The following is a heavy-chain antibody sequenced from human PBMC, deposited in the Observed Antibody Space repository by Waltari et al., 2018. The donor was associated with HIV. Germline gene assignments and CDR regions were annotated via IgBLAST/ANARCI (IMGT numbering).Heavy chain of an antibody. Sequence: VDLLESGGGLVQPGGSLRLSCVGSGFTFPTYPMSWVRQAPGKGLGWVAGISDRGTTTFYADSVKGRFTISRDNSKNTIYLQMDSLRADDTAVYYCAKPRMEYAIRDFFFGLDVWGQGTTVTVSS. D-gene: IGHD2-8*01. CDR3: AKPRMEYAIRDFFFGLDV. J-gene: IGHJ6*02. CDR2: ISDRGTTT. CDR1: GFTFPTYP. V-gene: IGHV3-23*01.